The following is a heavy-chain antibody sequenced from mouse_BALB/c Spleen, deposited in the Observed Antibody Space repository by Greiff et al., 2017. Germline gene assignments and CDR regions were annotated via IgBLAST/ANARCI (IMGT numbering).Heavy chain of an antibody. Sequence: EVQGVESGGGLVQPGGSLKLSCAASGFTFSSYTMSWVRQTPEKRLEWVAYISNGGGSTYYPDTVKGRFTISRDNAKNTLYLQMSSLKSEDTAMYYCARHYYGYAMDYWGQGTSVTVSS. J-gene: IGHJ4*01. CDR1: GFTFSSYT. D-gene: IGHD1-1*01. CDR3: ARHYYGYAMDY. CDR2: ISNGGGST. V-gene: IGHV5-12-2*01.